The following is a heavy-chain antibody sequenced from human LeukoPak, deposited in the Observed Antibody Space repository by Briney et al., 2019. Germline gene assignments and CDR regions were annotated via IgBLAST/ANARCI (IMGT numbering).Heavy chain of an antibody. CDR2: MNPNSGNT. J-gene: IGHJ6*02. Sequence: GASVKVSCKASGYTFTSYDINWVRQATGQGLEWMGWMNPNSGNTGYAQKFQGRVTMTRNTSISTAYMGLSSLRSEDTAVYYCARGEGITMVRGVISYGMDVWGQGTTVTVSS. CDR1: GYTFTSYD. D-gene: IGHD3-10*01. CDR3: ARGEGITMVRGVISYGMDV. V-gene: IGHV1-8*01.